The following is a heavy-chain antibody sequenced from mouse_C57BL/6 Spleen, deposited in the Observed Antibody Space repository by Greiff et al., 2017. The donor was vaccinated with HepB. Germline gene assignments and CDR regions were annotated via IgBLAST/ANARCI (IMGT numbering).Heavy chain of an antibody. Sequence: EVKLQQSGAELVRPGASVKLSCTASGFNIKDDYMHWVKQRPEQGLEWIGWIDPENGDTEYASKFQGKATITADTSSNTAYLQLSSLTSEDTAVYYCTRGTTASRYFDVWGTGTTVTVSS. V-gene: IGHV14-4*01. D-gene: IGHD1-2*01. CDR2: IDPENGDT. J-gene: IGHJ1*03. CDR1: GFNIKDDY. CDR3: TRGTTASRYFDV.